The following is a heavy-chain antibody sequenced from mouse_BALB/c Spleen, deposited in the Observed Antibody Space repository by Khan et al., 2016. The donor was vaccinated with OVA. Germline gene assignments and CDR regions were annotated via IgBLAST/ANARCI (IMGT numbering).Heavy chain of an antibody. V-gene: IGHV2-6*02. CDR1: GFSLTSYG. J-gene: IGHJ4*01. Sequence: QVQLKESGPGLVAPSQSLSITCTVSGFSLTSYGVHWVRQPPGKGLEWLVVIWSDGSTNYNSVLKSRLSISKDNSKSQVFLKMNSRQTDDNAIYYCARWFDGYSSLYAMDYWGQGTSVTVSS. CDR2: IWSDGST. CDR3: ARWFDGYSSLYAMDY. D-gene: IGHD2-3*01.